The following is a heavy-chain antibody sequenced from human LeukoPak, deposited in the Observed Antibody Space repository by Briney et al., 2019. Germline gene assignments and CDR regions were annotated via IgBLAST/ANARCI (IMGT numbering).Heavy chain of an antibody. V-gene: IGHV1-69*13. CDR1: GGTFSSYA. J-gene: IGHJ5*02. CDR2: IIPIFGTA. CDR3: ARSLAYYDFWSGYSENNWFDP. Sequence: ASVKVSCKASGGTFSSYAISWVRQAPGQGLEWMGGIIPIFGTANYAQKFQGRVTITADESTSTAYMELRSLRSDDTAVYYCARSLAYYDFWSGYSENNWFDPWGQGTLVTVSS. D-gene: IGHD3-3*01.